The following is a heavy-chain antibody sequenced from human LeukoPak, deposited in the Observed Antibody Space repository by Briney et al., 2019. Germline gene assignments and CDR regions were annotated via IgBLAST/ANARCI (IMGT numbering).Heavy chain of an antibody. CDR3: AKRGVVIRVFLVGFHKEAYYFDS. Sequence: GGSLRLSCAVSGITLSNYGMSWVRQAPGKGLEWVAGISDSGGRTNYADSVKGRFTISRDNPKNTLYLQMNSLRAEDTAVYLRAKRGVVIRVFLVGFHKEAYYFDSWGQGALVTVSS. CDR2: ISDSGGRT. V-gene: IGHV3-23*01. CDR1: GITLSNYG. J-gene: IGHJ4*02. D-gene: IGHD3-10*01.